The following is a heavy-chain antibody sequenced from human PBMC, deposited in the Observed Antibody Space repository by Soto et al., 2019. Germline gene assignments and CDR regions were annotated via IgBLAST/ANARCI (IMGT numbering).Heavy chain of an antibody. CDR2: FHPEDGET. CDR1: GHIVTELS. D-gene: IGHD1-26*01. Sequence: ASVKVSCKVSGHIVTELSIHWVRQAPGKGLEWVGGFHPEDGETIYAQKFQGRVTMTEDTSTDTAYMDLSSLRSEDTAVYYCAKVRGIVGGTYYFDYWGQGTLVTVSS. CDR3: AKVRGIVGGTYYFDY. J-gene: IGHJ4*02. V-gene: IGHV1-24*01.